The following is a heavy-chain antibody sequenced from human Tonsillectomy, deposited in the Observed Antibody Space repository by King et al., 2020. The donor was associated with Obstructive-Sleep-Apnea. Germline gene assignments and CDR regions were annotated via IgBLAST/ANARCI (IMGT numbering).Heavy chain of an antibody. CDR2: ISYDGRNT. CDR3: AKELQELVRYNWLDP. CDR1: GFTFSRYG. V-gene: IGHV3-30*18. Sequence: VQLVESGGGVVQPGGSLRLSCAASGFTFSRYGMHWVRQAPGRGPVWVAVISYDGRNTAYADSVKGRFYVSRDNSKNTLSLQMDSLRSEDTAVYYCAKELQELVRYNWLDPWGPGTLVTVSA. D-gene: IGHD6-13*01. J-gene: IGHJ5*02.